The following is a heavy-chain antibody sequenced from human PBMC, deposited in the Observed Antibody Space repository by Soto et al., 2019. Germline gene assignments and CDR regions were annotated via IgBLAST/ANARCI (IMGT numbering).Heavy chain of an antibody. CDR3: ARGELRYFDWLSLEGSLTYYYGMDV. Sequence: EVQLVESGGGLVKPGGSLRLSCAASGFTFSSYSMNWVRQAPGKGLEWVSSISSSSSYIYYADSVKGRFTISRDNAKNCLYLQMNSLRAEDTAVYYCARGELRYFDWLSLEGSLTYYYGMDVWGQGTTVTVSS. CDR1: GFTFSSYS. V-gene: IGHV3-21*01. D-gene: IGHD3-9*01. CDR2: ISSSSSYI. J-gene: IGHJ6*02.